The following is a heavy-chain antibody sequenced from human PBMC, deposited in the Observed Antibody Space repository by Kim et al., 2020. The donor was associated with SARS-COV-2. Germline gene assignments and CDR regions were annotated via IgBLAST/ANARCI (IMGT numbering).Heavy chain of an antibody. D-gene: IGHD6-19*01. V-gene: IGHV3-30*04. Sequence: GGSLRLSCAASGFTFSSYAMHWVRQAPGKGLEWVAVISYDGSNKYYADSVKGRFTISRDNSKNTLYLQMNSLRAEDTAVYYCARFGIAVAGTFYYYYGMDVWGQGTTVTVSS. CDR1: GFTFSSYA. CDR2: ISYDGSNK. CDR3: ARFGIAVAGTFYYYYGMDV. J-gene: IGHJ6*02.